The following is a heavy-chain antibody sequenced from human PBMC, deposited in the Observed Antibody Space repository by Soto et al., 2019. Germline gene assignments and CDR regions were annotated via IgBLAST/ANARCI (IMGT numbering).Heavy chain of an antibody. V-gene: IGHV1-8*01. CDR1: GYTFTSYD. J-gene: IGHJ6*02. CDR2: MNPTRGNT. Sequence: ASVKVSCKASGYTFTSYDINWVRQATGQGLEWMGWMNPTRGNTGYAQKFQGRVTMTRNTSISTAYMELSSLRSEDTAVYYCARVLDVLLWFGELWIDGMDVWGQGTTVTVSS. CDR3: ARVLDVLLWFGELWIDGMDV. D-gene: IGHD3-10*01.